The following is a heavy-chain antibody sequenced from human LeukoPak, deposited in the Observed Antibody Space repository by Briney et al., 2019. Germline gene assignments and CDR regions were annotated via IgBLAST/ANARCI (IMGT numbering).Heavy chain of an antibody. J-gene: IGHJ4*02. CDR3: ARSSSMVTFDY. D-gene: IGHD5-18*01. V-gene: IGHV3-30*04. CDR2: ISYDGSKK. Sequence: GRSLRLSCAASGFTFSNYAMHWVRQAPGKGLEWVAVISYDGSKKYYADSVKGRFTISRDNSKNTLYLQMNSLRAEDTAVYYCARSSSMVTFDYWGQGTLVTVSS. CDR1: GFTFSNYA.